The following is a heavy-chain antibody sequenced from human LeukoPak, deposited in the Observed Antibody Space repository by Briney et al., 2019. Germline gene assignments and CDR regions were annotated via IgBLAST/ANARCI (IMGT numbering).Heavy chain of an antibody. J-gene: IGHJ4*02. Sequence: GGSLRLSCAASGFTFSSYSMNWVRQAPGKGLEWVSYISSSGTVYYADSVKGRFIISRDNAKNSLYLQMNSLRAEDTAVYYCARNLPAADYWGQGTLVTVSS. CDR3: ARNLPAADY. D-gene: IGHD2-2*01. V-gene: IGHV3-48*01. CDR1: GFTFSSYS. CDR2: ISSSGTV.